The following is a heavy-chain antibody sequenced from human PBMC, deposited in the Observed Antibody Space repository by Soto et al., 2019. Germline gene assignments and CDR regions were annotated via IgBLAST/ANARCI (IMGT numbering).Heavy chain of an antibody. Sequence: SETLSLTCTVSGGSVSSGNDYWSWIRQPPGKGLEWIGYIYHSGSTNYNPSLKSRLTISGDTSKNQVSLKLTNMDPVDTATYYCAHRRYSSSGGFDYWGQGTLVTVSS. CDR3: AHRRYSSSGGFDY. V-gene: IGHV4-61*01. CDR2: IYHSGST. J-gene: IGHJ4*02. CDR1: GGSVSSGNDY. D-gene: IGHD6-6*01.